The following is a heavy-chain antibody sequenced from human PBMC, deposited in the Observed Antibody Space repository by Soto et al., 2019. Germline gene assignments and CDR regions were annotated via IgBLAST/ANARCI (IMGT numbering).Heavy chain of an antibody. Sequence: QVQLQQWGAGLLKPSETLSLTCAVYGGSFSGYYWSWIRQPPGKGLEWIGEINHSGSTNYNPSLKSRVTISVDTSKNQFSLKLSSVTAADTAVYYCARVREGRSSCPRGCGGWFDPWGQGTLVTVSS. CDR1: GGSFSGYY. D-gene: IGHD6-13*01. J-gene: IGHJ5*02. V-gene: IGHV4-34*01. CDR2: INHSGST. CDR3: ARVREGRSSCPRGCGGWFDP.